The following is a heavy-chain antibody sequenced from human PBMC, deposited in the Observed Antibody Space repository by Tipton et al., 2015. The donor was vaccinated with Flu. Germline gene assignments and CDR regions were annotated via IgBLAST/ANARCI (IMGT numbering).Heavy chain of an antibody. J-gene: IGHJ4*02. CDR1: GFTFSRYA. CDR3: AKDNDPSNVPHY. D-gene: IGHD1-1*01. Sequence: GSLRLSCTASGFTFSRYAMSWVRQAPGKGLEWVSAIGGGGATTYFADSVKGRFTISRDNIRDTLYLQMNNLRGEDTAVYYCAKDNDPSNVPHYWGQGTLVTVSS. CDR2: IGGGGATT. V-gene: IGHV3-23*01.